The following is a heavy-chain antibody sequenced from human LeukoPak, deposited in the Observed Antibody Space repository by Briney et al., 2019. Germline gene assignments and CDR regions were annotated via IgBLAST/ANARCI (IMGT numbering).Heavy chain of an antibody. CDR2: ITSGGVTI. CDR1: GFTFSSYS. Sequence: PGGSLRLSCAASGFTFSSYSMNWVRQAPGKGLEWISYITSGGVTIYYADSVRGRFIISRDNAKNSLYLQMNSLRAEDTALYYCARGGRTSYYFDSWGQGTLVTVSS. D-gene: IGHD1-14*01. V-gene: IGHV3-48*04. CDR3: ARGGRTSYYFDS. J-gene: IGHJ4*02.